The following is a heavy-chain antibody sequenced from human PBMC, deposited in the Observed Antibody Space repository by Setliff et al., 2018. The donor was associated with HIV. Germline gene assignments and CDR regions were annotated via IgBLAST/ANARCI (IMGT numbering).Heavy chain of an antibody. J-gene: IGHJ3*02. D-gene: IGHD6-19*01. CDR3: ARVFEYSSDYDAFDI. Sequence: KPSETLSLTCTVSGGSITSSSYYWGWIRQPPGKGLEWIGSIYYSGSTYYNPSLKSRVTISVDTSKNQFSLKLSSVTAADTAVYYCARVFEYSSDYDAFDIWGQGTMITVSS. CDR2: IYYSGST. V-gene: IGHV4-39*07. CDR1: GGSITSSSYY.